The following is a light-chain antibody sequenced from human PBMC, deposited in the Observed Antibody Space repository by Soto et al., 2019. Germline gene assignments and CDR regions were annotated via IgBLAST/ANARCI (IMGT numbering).Light chain of an antibody. CDR3: HQRSNWPRT. V-gene: IGKV3-15*01. J-gene: IGKJ1*01. CDR1: QSVSSN. Sequence: EVVMTQSPATLSVSPGERATLSCRASQSVSSNLAWYQQKPGQAPRLLIYGASTRATGIPARFSGSGSGTDFTLTISDVQPEDFALYYCHQRSNWPRTFGQGTKVDIK. CDR2: GAS.